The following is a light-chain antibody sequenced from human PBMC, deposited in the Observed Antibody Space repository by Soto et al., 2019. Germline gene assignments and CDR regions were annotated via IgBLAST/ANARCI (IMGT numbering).Light chain of an antibody. CDR3: QQSYSPLLT. V-gene: IGKV1-39*01. J-gene: IGKJ4*01. Sequence: DIRMTQSPSSLSASVGDRVTITCRASQSISRYLSWYQHGPGKAPKLLIFSASSLESGVPSRFSGGGSGTDFTLTISSLQPEDFATYYCQQSYSPLLTFGGGTKVDIK. CDR1: QSISRY. CDR2: SAS.